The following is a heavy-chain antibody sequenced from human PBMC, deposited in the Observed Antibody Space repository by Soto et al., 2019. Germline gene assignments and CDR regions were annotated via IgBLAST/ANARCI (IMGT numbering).Heavy chain of an antibody. J-gene: IGHJ4*02. D-gene: IGHD2-8*02. CDR1: GYAIANYG. V-gene: IGHV1-18*04. CDR3: ARGASTWGCLRYLDY. Sequence: APLKVSCKASGYAIANYGSCWVRQAQQQGLEWMGWISAYNGNTNYAQKVQGRVTMTTDSSTSTAYVELRGLRSDDTAVYYCARGASTWGCLRYLDYRGQGLLVTVSS. CDR2: ISAYNGNT.